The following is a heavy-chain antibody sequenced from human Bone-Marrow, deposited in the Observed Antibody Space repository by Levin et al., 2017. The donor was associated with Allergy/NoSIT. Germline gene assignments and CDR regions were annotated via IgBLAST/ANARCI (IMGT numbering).Heavy chain of an antibody. CDR1: GDSINSGNYH. Sequence: SCTVSGDSINSGNYHWGWIRQPPGKGLEWIGSIYYTGSTFYNPSFESRATISSDMSKNQFSLNLRSVTAADTAFYCCTRVRKGSTFDSWGQGTLVTVSS. CDR3: TRVRKGSTFDS. J-gene: IGHJ4*02. V-gene: IGHV4-39*07. CDR2: IYYTGST.